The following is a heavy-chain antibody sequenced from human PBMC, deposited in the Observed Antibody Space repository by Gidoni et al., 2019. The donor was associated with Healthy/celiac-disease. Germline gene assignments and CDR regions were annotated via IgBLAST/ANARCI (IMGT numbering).Heavy chain of an antibody. V-gene: IGHV3-23*01. J-gene: IGHJ1*01. CDR3: AKGSRSSSWLSFQH. Sequence: EVQLLESGGGLVQPGGSLRLSCEASGFTFSSYAMSWVRQAPGKGLEWVSAISGSGGSTYYADSGKGRFTISRDNSKNTLYLQMNSLRAEDTAVYYCAKGSRSSSWLSFQHWGQGTLVTVSS. D-gene: IGHD6-13*01. CDR2: ISGSGGST. CDR1: GFTFSSYA.